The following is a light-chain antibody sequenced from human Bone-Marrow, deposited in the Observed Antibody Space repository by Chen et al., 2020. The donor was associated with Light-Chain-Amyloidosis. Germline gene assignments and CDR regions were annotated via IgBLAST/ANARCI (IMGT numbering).Light chain of an antibody. CDR2: DGT. V-gene: IGLV2-14*03. J-gene: IGLJ1*01. Sequence: QSALTPPASVSGSPGPSITISRTGTSSDIGDYMYVSWYQHHPGKAPKLIIFDGTKRPSGVSDRFSGSKAGNTASLTISGLQAEDEADYYCTSYRVMNSIVFGTGTKISVL. CDR3: TSYRVMNSIV. CDR1: SSDIGDYMY.